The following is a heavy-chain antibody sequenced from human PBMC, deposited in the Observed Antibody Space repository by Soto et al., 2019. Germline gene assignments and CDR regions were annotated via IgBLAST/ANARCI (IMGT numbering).Heavy chain of an antibody. D-gene: IGHD1-26*01. CDR2: ITSDGKSK. CDR3: AKWLRGGSYSCDL. Sequence: GESLPLSSPASGFNFSNHWMHWVRHRPAEGLVWVSRITSDGKSKAYAESVKGRFIISRDNSQNTVSLQMSSLRVEDTAAYYCAKWLRGGSYSCDLWGQGALVTVSS. CDR1: GFNFSNHW. J-gene: IGHJ5*02. V-gene: IGHV3-74*01.